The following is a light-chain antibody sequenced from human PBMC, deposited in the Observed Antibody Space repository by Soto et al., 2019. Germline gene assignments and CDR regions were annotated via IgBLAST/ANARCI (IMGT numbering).Light chain of an antibody. V-gene: IGLV2-11*01. J-gene: IGLJ1*01. CDR3: SSFASTHTYV. Sequence: QSVLTQPRSVSGSPGQSVTISCTGTSSDVGGYNYVSWYQRHPGKAPKLMIYDVSKRPSGVPDRFSGSKSGNTASLTISGLQAEDEADYYCSSFASTHTYVFGTGTKV. CDR1: SSDVGGYNY. CDR2: DVS.